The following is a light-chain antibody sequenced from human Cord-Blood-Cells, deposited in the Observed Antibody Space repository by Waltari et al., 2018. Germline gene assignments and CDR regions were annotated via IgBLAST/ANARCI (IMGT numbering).Light chain of an antibody. Sequence: DIQMTQSPSSLSAPVRDRVTITCRASQGISSYLNWYQQKPGKAPKLLIYAASSLQSGVPSRFSGSGSGTDFTLTISSLQPEDFATYYCQQSYSTPLPTFGQGTKVEIK. CDR1: QGISSY. CDR2: AAS. J-gene: IGKJ1*01. V-gene: IGKV1-39*01. CDR3: QQSYSTPLPT.